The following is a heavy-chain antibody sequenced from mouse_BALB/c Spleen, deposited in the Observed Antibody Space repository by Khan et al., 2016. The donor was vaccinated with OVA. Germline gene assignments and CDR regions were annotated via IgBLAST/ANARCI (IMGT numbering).Heavy chain of an antibody. CDR3: ARGGGYWYTMDY. CDR2: INTETGEP. V-gene: IGHV9-2-1*01. D-gene: IGHD2-3*01. J-gene: IGHJ4*01. Sequence: QIQLVQSGPELKKPGETVKISCKASGYTFTDYSMHWVKQAPGKGLKWMGWINTETGEPTYADDFKGRFAFSLETSASPAYLQINNLKNEDTATYFCARGGGYWYTMDYWGQGTSVTVSS. CDR1: GYTFTDYS.